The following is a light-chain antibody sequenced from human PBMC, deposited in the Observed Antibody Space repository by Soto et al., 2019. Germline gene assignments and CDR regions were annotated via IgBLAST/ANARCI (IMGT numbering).Light chain of an antibody. CDR2: GAS. CDR1: QSVTSGY. V-gene: IGKV3-20*01. Sequence: EIVLTQSPGTLSLSPGERATLSCRASQSVTSGYLARYQQKPGQSHRLLMYGASSRATGVPDRFSGRGSGTDFTLTITRLEPEDFAVYYCHQYGTSPLTFGGGTKVEIK. J-gene: IGKJ4*01. CDR3: HQYGTSPLT.